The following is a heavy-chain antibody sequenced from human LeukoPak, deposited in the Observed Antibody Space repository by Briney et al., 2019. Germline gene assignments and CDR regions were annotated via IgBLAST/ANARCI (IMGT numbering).Heavy chain of an antibody. D-gene: IGHD6-19*01. CDR1: XGTFSSYA. J-gene: IGHJ4*02. CDR3: ARDDRPYSSGDY. CDR2: IIPIFGTA. Sequence: SCKASXGTFSSYAISWVRQAPGQGLEWMGGIIPIFGTANYAQKFQGRVTITADESTSTAYMELSSLRSEDTAVYYCARDDRPYSSGDYWGQGTLVTVSS. V-gene: IGHV1-69*01.